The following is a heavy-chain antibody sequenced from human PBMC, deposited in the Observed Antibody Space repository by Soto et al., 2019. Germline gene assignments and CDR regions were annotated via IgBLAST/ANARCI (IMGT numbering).Heavy chain of an antibody. D-gene: IGHD6-6*01. CDR3: ATQAPYSSSPSYYYYLDV. CDR2: INHTGST. V-gene: IGHV4-34*01. Sequence: QVQLQQWGAGLLKPSETLSLTCAVYGGSFSGYYWSWIRQAPGKGLEWIGEINHTGSTNYNPSLKSRATLSVDTSQNQFSLKLNSVTAADTAVYYCATQAPYSSSPSYYYYLDVWGKGTTVTVSS. CDR1: GGSFSGYY. J-gene: IGHJ6*03.